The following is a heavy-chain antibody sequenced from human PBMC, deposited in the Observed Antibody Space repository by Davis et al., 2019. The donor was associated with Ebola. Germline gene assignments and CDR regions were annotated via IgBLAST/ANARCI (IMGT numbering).Heavy chain of an antibody. CDR3: SRTRSWNYDLSFDY. V-gene: IGHV3-49*03. Sequence: PGGSLRLSCTGSGFTFGDFGMTWFRQAPGKGLEWVGFFRSEAYGGTSEYAASVKSRFTFSRDDSKSTAYLQMNSLKAEDTAVYYCSRTRSWNYDLSFDYWGQGTLVTVSS. CDR2: FRSEAYGGTS. J-gene: IGHJ4*02. D-gene: IGHD1-7*01. CDR1: GFTFGDFG.